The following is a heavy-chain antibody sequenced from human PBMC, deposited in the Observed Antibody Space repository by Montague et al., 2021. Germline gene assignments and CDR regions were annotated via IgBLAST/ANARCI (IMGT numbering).Heavy chain of an antibody. J-gene: IGHJ5*02. CDR1: GASITSNIYY. Sequence: SETLSLTCTVSGASITSNIYYWGWTRQSPGKCLEWIGSIYYSGNSFYQPSLKSRITMAVDTSKNQFSLKLSSVTAADTAIYYCARVFSSWYVGWFDPWGQGTLVTVSS. V-gene: IGHV4-39*07. D-gene: IGHD6-13*01. CDR2: IYYSGNS. CDR3: ARVFSSWYVGWFDP.